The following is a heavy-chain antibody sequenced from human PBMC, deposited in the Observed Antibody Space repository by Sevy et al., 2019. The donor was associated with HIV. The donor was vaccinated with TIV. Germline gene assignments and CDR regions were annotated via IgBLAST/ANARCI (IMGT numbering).Heavy chain of an antibody. V-gene: IGHV4-34*01. CDR2: INHSGST. D-gene: IGHD2-15*01. CDR1: GGSFSGYY. Sequence: SETLSLTCAVYGGSFSGYYWSWNRQPPGKGLEWIGEINHSGSTNYNPSLKSRVTISVDTSKNQFSLKLSSVTAADTAVYYCARVRVVRIYYYYYMDVWGKGTTVTVSS. CDR3: ARVRVVRIYYYYYMDV. J-gene: IGHJ6*03.